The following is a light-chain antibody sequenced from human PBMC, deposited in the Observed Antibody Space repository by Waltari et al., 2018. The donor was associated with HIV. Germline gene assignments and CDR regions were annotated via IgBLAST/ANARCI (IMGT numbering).Light chain of an antibody. J-gene: IGLJ1*01. CDR2: RDN. V-gene: IGLV1-44*01. CDR1: SSNIGSNS. Sequence: QSVLTQPPSASGTPGQRVTISCSGTSSNIGSNSVYWYYQLPGAAPKLLVYRDNQRPSGVPDRFSGSKSGTSASLTISGLQAEDEADYYCCSYAGSSTWVLGTGTKVTVL. CDR3: CSYAGSSTWV.